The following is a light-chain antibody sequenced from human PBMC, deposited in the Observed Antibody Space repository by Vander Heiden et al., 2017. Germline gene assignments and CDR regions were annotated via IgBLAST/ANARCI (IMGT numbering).Light chain of an antibody. Sequence: FVLTQPHSVSESPGKTVTVSCTRDRGSIASSSVHWYQQRPGSSPTTVGYAENQRPSGVPDRLSGSFEMSSKYASLTTSGLKTEDEADDYGQYSATSDSHWVFGGGTKLTGL. CDR1: RGSIASSS. J-gene: IGLJ3*02. CDR3: QYSATSDSHWV. V-gene: IGLV6-57*01. CDR2: AEN.